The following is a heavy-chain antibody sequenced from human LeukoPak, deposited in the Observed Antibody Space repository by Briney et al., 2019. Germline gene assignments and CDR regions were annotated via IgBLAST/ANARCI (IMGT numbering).Heavy chain of an antibody. Sequence: GGSLRLSCGASGFTFSSYSMNWGRQAPGKGLEWVSSISSSSSYIYYADSVKGRFTISRDNAKNSLYLQMNSLRAEDTAVYYCASRPVDTAMISPDTYLYHYYYYMDVWGKGTTVTVSS. CDR2: ISSSSSYI. V-gene: IGHV3-21*01. D-gene: IGHD5-18*01. CDR3: ASRPVDTAMISPDTYLYHYYYYMDV. J-gene: IGHJ6*03. CDR1: GFTFSSYS.